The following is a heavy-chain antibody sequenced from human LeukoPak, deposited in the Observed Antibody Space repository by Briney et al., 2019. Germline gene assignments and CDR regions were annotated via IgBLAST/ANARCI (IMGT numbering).Heavy chain of an antibody. CDR1: GGSISSSSYY. D-gene: IGHD3-10*01. J-gene: IGHJ4*02. CDR2: IYHSGST. Sequence: SETLSLTCTVSGGSISSSSYYWGWIRQPPGKGLEWIGSIYHSGSTYYNPSLKSRVTISVDTSKNQFSLKLSSVTAADTAVYYCARHGSNYYGSGSQNFDYWGQGTLVTVSS. V-gene: IGHV4-39*01. CDR3: ARHGSNYYGSGSQNFDY.